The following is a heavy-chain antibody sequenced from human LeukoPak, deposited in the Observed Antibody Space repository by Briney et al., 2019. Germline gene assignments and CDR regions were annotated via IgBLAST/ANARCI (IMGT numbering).Heavy chain of an antibody. V-gene: IGHV3-74*01. CDR2: INSDGSST. CDR1: GFTFSSYW. J-gene: IGHJ4*02. D-gene: IGHD3-22*01. CDR3: AREYYDSSGSPYFDY. Sequence: GGSLRLSCAASGFTFSSYWMHWVRQAPGKGLVWVSRINSDGSSTTYGDSVKGRFTISRDNAKNTLYMYMHSLRAEDTAVYYCAREYYDSSGSPYFDYWAREPWSPSPQ.